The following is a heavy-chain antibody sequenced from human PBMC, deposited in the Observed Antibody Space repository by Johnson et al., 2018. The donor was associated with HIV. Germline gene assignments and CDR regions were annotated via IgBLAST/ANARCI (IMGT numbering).Heavy chain of an antibody. V-gene: IGHV3-11*04. D-gene: IGHD3-10*01. Sequence: QVQLLESGGGLVKPGGSLRLSCAASGFTFSDYYMSWIRQAPGKGLEWVSYIGSSDSTIYYADSVKGRFTISRDNAKNSLYLQMNSLRAEDTAVYYCARERATLWFRASGAAFDIWGQGTMVTVSS. CDR2: IGSSDSTI. CDR3: ARERATLWFRASGAAFDI. J-gene: IGHJ3*02. CDR1: GFTFSDYY.